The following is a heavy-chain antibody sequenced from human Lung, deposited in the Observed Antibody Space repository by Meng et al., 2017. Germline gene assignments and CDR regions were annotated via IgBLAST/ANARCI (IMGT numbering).Heavy chain of an antibody. J-gene: IGHJ4*02. CDR2: INHSGST. CDR1: GGSFSDYY. CDR3: ARGPTTMAHDFDY. Sequence: VQQQQWGPGLLKPSETLSLTCVVSGGSFSDYYWSWIRQPPGKGLEWIGEINHSGSTNYNPSLESRATISVDTSQNNLSLKLSSVTAADSAVYYCARGPTTMAHDFDYWGQGTLVTVSS. D-gene: IGHD4-11*01. V-gene: IGHV4-34*01.